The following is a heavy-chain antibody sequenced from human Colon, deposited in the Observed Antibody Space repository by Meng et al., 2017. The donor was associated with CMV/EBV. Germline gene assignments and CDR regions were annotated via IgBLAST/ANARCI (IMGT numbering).Heavy chain of an antibody. CDR1: VVTFDDYD. D-gene: IGHD3-10*01. CDR3: ARDPDRDHSGSGRCLDF. J-gene: IGHJ4*02. CDR2: ITRNDLI. V-gene: IGHV3-69-1*01. Sequence: GESLKISCAASVVTFDDYDMHWVRQPPGKGLEWVSFITRNDLIYNADSVEGRFTISRDNGRNSLYLQMSSLRDEDMAVYYCARDPDRDHSGSGRCLDFWGQGTVVTVSS.